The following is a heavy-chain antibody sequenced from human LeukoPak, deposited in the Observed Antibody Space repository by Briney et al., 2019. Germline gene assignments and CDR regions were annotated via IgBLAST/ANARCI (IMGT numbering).Heavy chain of an antibody. CDR2: IYYSGST. V-gene: IGHV4-59*08. CDR1: GGSISSYY. J-gene: IGHJ4*02. CDR3: ASHLYDFWSGYYY. D-gene: IGHD3-3*01. Sequence: SETLSLTCTVSGGSISSYYWSWIRQPPGKGLEWIGYIYYSGSTNYNPSLKSRVTISVDTSKTQFSLKLSSVTAADTAVYYCASHLYDFWSGYYYWGQGTLVTVSS.